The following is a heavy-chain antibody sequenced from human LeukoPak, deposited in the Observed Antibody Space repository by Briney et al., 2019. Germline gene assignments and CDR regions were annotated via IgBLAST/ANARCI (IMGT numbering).Heavy chain of an antibody. Sequence: SETLSLTXTVSGGSISSYYWSWIRQPPGKGLEWIGYIYYSGSTNYNPSLKSRVTTSVDTSKNQFSLKLSSVTAADTAVYYCARGGKYYGDYWYFDLWGRSTLVTVSS. CDR3: ARGGKYYGDYWYFDL. CDR1: GGSISSYY. CDR2: IYYSGST. J-gene: IGHJ2*01. V-gene: IGHV4-59*01. D-gene: IGHD4-17*01.